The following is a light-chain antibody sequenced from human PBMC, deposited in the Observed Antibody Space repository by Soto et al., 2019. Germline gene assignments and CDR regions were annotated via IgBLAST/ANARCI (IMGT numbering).Light chain of an antibody. J-gene: IGKJ5*01. CDR3: QQYNDWPPIN. Sequence: EIVLTHSPGTLSFSPLEIANLSFSSSQSVSSNLAWYQQTPGQAPRLLIYDASTRATVIPARFSGSGSGTEFTLTISSLQSEDFAVYYCQQYNDWPPINFGQGTRLAIK. V-gene: IGKV3-15*01. CDR1: QSVSSN. CDR2: DAS.